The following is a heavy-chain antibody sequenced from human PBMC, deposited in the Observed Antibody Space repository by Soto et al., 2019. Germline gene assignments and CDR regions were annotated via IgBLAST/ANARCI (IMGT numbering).Heavy chain of an antibody. CDR3: VCGDYVPAYYYYGMDV. CDR1: GGTFSSYA. Sequence: ASVKVSCKASGGTFSSYAISWVRQAPGQGLEWMGGIIPIFGTANYAQKFQGRVTITADESTSTAYMELSSLRSEDTAVYYCVCGDYVPAYYYYGMDVWGQGTTVTVSS. V-gene: IGHV1-69*13. CDR2: IIPIFGTA. D-gene: IGHD4-17*01. J-gene: IGHJ6*02.